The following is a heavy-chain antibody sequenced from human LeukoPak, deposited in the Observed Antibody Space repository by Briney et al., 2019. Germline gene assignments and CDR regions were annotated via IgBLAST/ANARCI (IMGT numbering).Heavy chain of an antibody. J-gene: IGHJ5*02. D-gene: IGHD3-3*01. V-gene: IGHV4-34*01. CDR2: IHHNGST. Sequence: KASENLSLTCAVYGGSFSGFYWGWIRQPPGKGLGWDWEIHHNGSTNYNPSPKSRGTISVATSKNPFYLKLSSVTAADTAVYYCARGPRYYDFWSGYQNWFDPWGQGTLVTVSS. CDR3: ARGPRYYDFWSGYQNWFDP. CDR1: GGSFSGFY.